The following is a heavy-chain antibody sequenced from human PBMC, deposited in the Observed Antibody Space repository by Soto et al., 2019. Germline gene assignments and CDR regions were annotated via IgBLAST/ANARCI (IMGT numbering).Heavy chain of an antibody. J-gene: IGHJ5*02. CDR3: ARHGSIGACLHGFGL. CDR2: IWPGDSET. Sequence: GASLKISCKGTGYIFTNYWIGWVRQTPGKGLEWMGIIWPGDSETRYSPSFEGQVTISADKSFNTVYLQWSSLKASDTAMYYCARHGSIGACLHGFGLWGQRTLVSVSS. V-gene: IGHV5-51*01. D-gene: IGHD6-6*01. CDR1: GYIFTNYW.